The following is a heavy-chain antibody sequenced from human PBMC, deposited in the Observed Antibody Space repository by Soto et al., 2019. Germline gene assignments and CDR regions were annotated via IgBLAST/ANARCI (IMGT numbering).Heavy chain of an antibody. CDR2: ISYDGSNK. CDR3: ARDQEGSSWYYYYYGMDV. D-gene: IGHD6-13*01. CDR1: GFTFSSYA. J-gene: IGHJ6*02. Sequence: HPGGSLRLSCAASGFTFSSYAMHWVRRAPGKGLEWVAVISYDGSNKYYADSVKGRFTISRDNSKNTLYLQMNSLRAEDTAVYYCARDQEGSSWYYYYYGMDVWGQGTTVTVSS. V-gene: IGHV3-30-3*01.